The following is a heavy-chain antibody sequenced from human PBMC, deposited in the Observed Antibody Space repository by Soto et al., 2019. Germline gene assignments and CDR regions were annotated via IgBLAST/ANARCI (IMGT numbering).Heavy chain of an antibody. CDR2: ISPITGGT. Sequence: ASVKVSCLASGYNVGAYYTYWVRPAPGRRLGWGGLISPITGGTNYEGRPRDRVTMTRDTSINTAYRERRRLRSDDTAIFFCRRGRDASCQFYSTHGMDIWGQGPSVTVCS. J-gene: IGHJ6*02. V-gene: IGHV1-2*02. D-gene: IGHD2-15*01. CDR1: GYNVGAYY. CDR3: RRGRDASCQFYSTHGMDI.